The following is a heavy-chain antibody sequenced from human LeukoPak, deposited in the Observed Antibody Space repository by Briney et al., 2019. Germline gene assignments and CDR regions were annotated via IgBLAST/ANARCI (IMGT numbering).Heavy chain of an antibody. CDR2: IYYSGST. J-gene: IGHJ5*02. V-gene: IGHV4-39*07. D-gene: IGHD5-18*01. CDR3: AKGAGGFSYYNWFDP. CDR1: GGSISSSSYY. Sequence: ASETLSLTCTVSGGSISSSSYYWGWIRQPPGKGLEWIGSIYYSGSTYYNPSLKSRVTISVDTSKNQFSLKLSSVTAADTAIYYCAKGAGGFSYYNWFDPWGQGTLVTVSS.